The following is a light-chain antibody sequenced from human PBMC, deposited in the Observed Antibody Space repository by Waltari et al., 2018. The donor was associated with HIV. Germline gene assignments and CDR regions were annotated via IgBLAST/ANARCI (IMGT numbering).Light chain of an antibody. Sequence: EIVMTQSPATLSVSPGERATLSCRASQTVSSNLAWYQQKPCQAPRPLIPCASSRATCVPARFHCSWSWTEFPLPLRRLPSEDFSVYFLQQYYKWPRTFGQGTKVEIK. CDR3: QQYYKWPRT. CDR2: CAS. J-gene: IGKJ1*01. CDR1: QTVSSN. V-gene: IGKV3-15*01.